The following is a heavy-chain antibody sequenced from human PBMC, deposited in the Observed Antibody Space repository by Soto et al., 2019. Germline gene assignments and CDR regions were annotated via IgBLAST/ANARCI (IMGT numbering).Heavy chain of an antibody. Sequence: TGESLKISCKGSGYSFTIYWIGWVRQMPGKGLEWMGIIYPGDSDTRYSPSFQGQVTISADKSISTAYLQWSSLKASDTAMYYCARHKLRSKLTGRKDYYYGMDVWGQGTTVTVSS. D-gene: IGHD3-10*01. CDR1: GYSFTIYW. CDR3: ARHKLRSKLTGRKDYYYGMDV. J-gene: IGHJ6*02. V-gene: IGHV5-51*01. CDR2: IYPGDSDT.